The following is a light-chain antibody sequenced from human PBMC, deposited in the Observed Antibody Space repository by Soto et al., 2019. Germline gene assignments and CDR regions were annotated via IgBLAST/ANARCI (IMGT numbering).Light chain of an antibody. CDR1: KLGDKY. V-gene: IGLV3-1*01. CDR3: QAWDSSTHVV. J-gene: IGLJ2*01. Sequence: SYELTQPPSVSVSPGQTASITCSGDKLGDKYACWYQQKPGQSPVLVIYQDSKRPSGIPERFSGSNSGNTATLTISGTQARHGADYYCQAWDSSTHVVFGGGTKLTVL. CDR2: QDS.